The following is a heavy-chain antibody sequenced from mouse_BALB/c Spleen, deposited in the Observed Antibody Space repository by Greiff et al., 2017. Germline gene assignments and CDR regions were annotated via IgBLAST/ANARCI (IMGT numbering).Heavy chain of an antibody. CDR3: ARWGDYYGSGYEWYFDV. Sequence: EVQLVESGGGLVQPGGSRKLSCAASGFTFSSFGMHWVRQAPEKGLEWVAYISSGSSTIYYADTVKGRFTISRDNPKNTLFLQMTSLRSEDTAMYYCARWGDYYGSGYEWYFDVWGAGTTVTVSS. J-gene: IGHJ1*01. CDR1: GFTFSSFG. V-gene: IGHV5-17*02. D-gene: IGHD1-1*01. CDR2: ISSGSSTI.